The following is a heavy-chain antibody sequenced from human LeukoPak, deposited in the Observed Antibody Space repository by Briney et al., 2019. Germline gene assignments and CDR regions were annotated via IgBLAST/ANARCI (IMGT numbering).Heavy chain of an antibody. Sequence: GGSLRLSCAASGFTFSSYAMHSVRQAPGKGLEYVSAISSNGGSTYYANSVKGRFTISRDNSKNTLYLQMGSLRAEDMAVYYCAREDFDYWGQGTLVTVSS. CDR2: ISSNGGST. V-gene: IGHV3-64*01. CDR3: AREDFDY. J-gene: IGHJ4*02. CDR1: GFTFSSYA.